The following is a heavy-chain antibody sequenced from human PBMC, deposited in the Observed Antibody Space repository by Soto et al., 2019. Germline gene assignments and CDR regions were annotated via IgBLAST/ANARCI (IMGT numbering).Heavy chain of an antibody. Sequence: QITLKESGPTLVRPTQTLTLTRAFSGFSLSTSGVGVGWIRQPPGKALEWLAVIYWDDSKHYSPSLRSRLTITKDTSKNQVVLTMTNMDPMDTGTYYCAHKGPEDWPLDYWAREPWSPSPQ. V-gene: IGHV2-5*02. CDR3: AHKGPEDWPLDY. J-gene: IGHJ4*02. CDR2: IYWDDSK. CDR1: GFSLSTSGVG. D-gene: IGHD3-9*01.